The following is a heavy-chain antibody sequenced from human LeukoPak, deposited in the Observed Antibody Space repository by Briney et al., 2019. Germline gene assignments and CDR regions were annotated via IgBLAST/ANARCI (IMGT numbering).Heavy chain of an antibody. V-gene: IGHV4-30-2*03. D-gene: IGHD4-17*01. CDR3: ARELVTTFRSFDYYYGVDV. J-gene: IGHJ6*02. CDR1: GGSISSGSYS. CDR2: IYYSGST. Sequence: PSQTLSLTCAVSGGSISSGSYSWSWIRQPPGKGLEWIGSIYYSGSTNYNPSLKSRVTISVDTSKNQFSLKLTSVTAADTAVYYCARELVTTFRSFDYYYGVDVWGQGTTVTVSS.